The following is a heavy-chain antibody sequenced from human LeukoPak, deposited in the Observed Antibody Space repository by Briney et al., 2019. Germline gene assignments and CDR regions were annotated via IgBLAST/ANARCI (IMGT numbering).Heavy chain of an antibody. D-gene: IGHD2-21*02. J-gene: IGHJ3*02. CDR1: GGSISSSSYY. CDR2: IYYSGST. Sequence: SETLSLTCTVSGGSISSSSYYWGWIRQPPGKGLEWIGSIYYSGSTYYNPSLKSRVTISVDTSKNQFSLKLSSVTAADTAVYYCARESLEGCGRPGDCYSAPNAFDIWGQGTMVTVSS. CDR3: ARESLEGCGRPGDCYSAPNAFDI. V-gene: IGHV4-39*07.